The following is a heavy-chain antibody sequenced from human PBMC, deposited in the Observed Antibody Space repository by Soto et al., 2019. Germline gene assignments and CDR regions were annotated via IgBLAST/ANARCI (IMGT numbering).Heavy chain of an antibody. CDR3: GRCTSTSCHLGSDY. V-gene: IGHV3-30-3*01. J-gene: IGHJ4*02. Sequence: QVQLVESGGGVVQPGRSLRLSCAASGFTFSNYAMNWVRQAPGKGLEWVALISYDGSNKYYADSVKGRFTISRDSSKNTLYLQMNSLTAADTAVYYCGRCTSTSCHLGSDYWGQGTLVTVSS. CDR2: ISYDGSNK. CDR1: GFTFSNYA. D-gene: IGHD2-2*01.